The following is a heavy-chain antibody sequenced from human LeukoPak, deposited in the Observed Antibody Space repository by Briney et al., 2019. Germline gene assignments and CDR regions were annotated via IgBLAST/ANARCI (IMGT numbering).Heavy chain of an antibody. CDR1: GFTFSDYY. Sequence: GGSLRLSCAASGFTFSDYYMSWIRQAPGKGLEWVPYISSSGSTIYYSDSVKGRFTISRDNAKNSLSLQMNSLRAEDTAVYYCARVVHYGDYEDAFDIWRQGPMAPVSS. CDR2: ISSSGSTI. V-gene: IGHV3-11*01. D-gene: IGHD4-17*01. J-gene: IGHJ3*02. CDR3: ARVVHYGDYEDAFDI.